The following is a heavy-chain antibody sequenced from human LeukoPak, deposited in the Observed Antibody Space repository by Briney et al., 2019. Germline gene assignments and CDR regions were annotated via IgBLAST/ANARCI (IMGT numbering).Heavy chain of an antibody. D-gene: IGHD4-17*01. J-gene: IGHJ4*02. CDR2: IYSGGST. CDR1: GFTVSSNY. Sequence: PGGSLRLSCAASGFTVSSNYMSWVRQAPGKGLEWVSVIYSGGSTYYADSVKGRFTISRDNSKNTLYLQMNSLRAEDTAVYYCAATVTQGNGDYWGQGTLVTVSS. CDR3: AATVTQGNGDY. V-gene: IGHV3-53*01.